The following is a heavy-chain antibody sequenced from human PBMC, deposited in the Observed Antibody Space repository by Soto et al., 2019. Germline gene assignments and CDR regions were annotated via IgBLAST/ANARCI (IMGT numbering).Heavy chain of an antibody. CDR3: ARSYPTYYDILTGYPETTNWFDP. V-gene: IGHV4-39*01. D-gene: IGHD3-9*01. J-gene: IGHJ5*02. CDR2: IYYSGST. Sequence: SETLSLTXTVSGGSISSSSYYWGWIRQPPGKGLEWIGSIYYSGSTYYNPSLKSRVTISVDTSKNQFSLKLSSVTAADTAVYYCARSYPTYYDILTGYPETTNWFDPWGQGTLVTVSS. CDR1: GGSISSSSYY.